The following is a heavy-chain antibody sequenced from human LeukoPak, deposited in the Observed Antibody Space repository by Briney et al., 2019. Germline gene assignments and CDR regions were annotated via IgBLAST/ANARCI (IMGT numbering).Heavy chain of an antibody. CDR3: ATHGAAAGTGFDY. V-gene: IGHV1-2*02. CDR2: INPNSGGT. CDR1: GYTFTGYY. J-gene: IGHJ4*02. D-gene: IGHD6-13*01. Sequence: ASVTVSCKASGYTFTGYYMHWVRQAPGQGLEWMGWINPNSGGTNYAQKFQGRVTMTRDTSISTAYMELSRLRSDDTAVYYCATHGAAAGTGFDYWGQGTLVTVSS.